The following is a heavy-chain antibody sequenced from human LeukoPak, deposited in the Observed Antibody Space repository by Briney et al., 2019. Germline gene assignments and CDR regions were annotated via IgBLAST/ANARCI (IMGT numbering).Heavy chain of an antibody. D-gene: IGHD3-9*01. CDR1: GFTFSSYA. CDR3: AKRPTPYDILTGYKRP. J-gene: IGHJ5*02. V-gene: IGHV3-23*01. CDR2: ICGSGGST. Sequence: GGSLRLSCAASGFTFSSYAMSWVRQAPGKGLGWVSAICGSGGSTYYADSVKGRFTISRDNSKNTLYLQMNSLRAEDTAVYYCAKRPTPYDILTGYKRPWGQGTLVTVSS.